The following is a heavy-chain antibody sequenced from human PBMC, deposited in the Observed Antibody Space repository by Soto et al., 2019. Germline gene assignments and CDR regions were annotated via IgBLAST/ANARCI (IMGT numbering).Heavy chain of an antibody. Sequence: GASVKVSCKASGYTFTGYYMHWVRQAPGQGLEWMGWINPNSGGTNYAQKFQGRVTMTRDTSISTAYMELSRLRSDDTAVYYCARDRDGSSWYAFDIWRQRTMVTVSS. CDR3: ARDRDGSSWYAFDI. CDR2: INPNSGGT. V-gene: IGHV1-2*02. J-gene: IGHJ3*02. CDR1: GYTFTGYY. D-gene: IGHD6-13*01.